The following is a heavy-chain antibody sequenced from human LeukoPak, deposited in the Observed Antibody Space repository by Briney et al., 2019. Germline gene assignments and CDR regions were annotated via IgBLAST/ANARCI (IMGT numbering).Heavy chain of an antibody. CDR1: GYTFTSYD. D-gene: IGHD2-15*01. CDR3: ARDGHIVVVVADQSDAFDI. V-gene: IGHV1-69*04. CDR2: IIPILGIA. Sequence: GASVKVSCKASGYTFTSYDINWVRQATGQGLEWMGRIIPILGIANYAQKFQGRVTITADKSTSTAYMELSSLRSEDTAVYYCARDGHIVVVVADQSDAFDIWGQGTMVTVSS. J-gene: IGHJ3*02.